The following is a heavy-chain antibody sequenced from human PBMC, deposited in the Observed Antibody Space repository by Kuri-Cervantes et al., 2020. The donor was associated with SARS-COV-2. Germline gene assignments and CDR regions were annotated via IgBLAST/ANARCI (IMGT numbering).Heavy chain of an antibody. Sequence: ESLKISCAASGFTFSSYAMSWVRQAPGKGLEWVSAISGSGGSTYYADSVKGRFTISRDNSKNTLYLQMNSLRAEDTAVYYCAKMYDFWSGYYFPKGADYWGQGTLVTVSS. D-gene: IGHD3-3*01. CDR1: GFTFSSYA. CDR2: ISGSGGST. CDR3: AKMYDFWSGYYFPKGADY. V-gene: IGHV3-23*01. J-gene: IGHJ4*02.